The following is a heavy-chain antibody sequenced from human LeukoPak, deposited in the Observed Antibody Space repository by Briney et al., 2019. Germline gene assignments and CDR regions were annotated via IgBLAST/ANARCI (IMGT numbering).Heavy chain of an antibody. CDR2: ISGSGGST. CDR3: AKTPSFVVVPHDFDY. J-gene: IGHJ4*02. V-gene: IGHV3-23*01. Sequence: PGGSLRLCCAASAFTFSRSAMSWVCQAPGKGLNWVSAISGSGGSTYYADAVKGRFTISRDNSKNTLYLQMNSLRAEDTAVYYCAKTPSFVVVPHDFDYWGQGTLVTVSS. D-gene: IGHD2-2*01. CDR1: AFTFSRSA.